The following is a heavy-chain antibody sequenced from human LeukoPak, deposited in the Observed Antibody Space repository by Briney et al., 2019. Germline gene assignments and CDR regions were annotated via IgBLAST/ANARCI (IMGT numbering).Heavy chain of an antibody. V-gene: IGHV3-48*01. D-gene: IGHD2-2*01. CDR3: AGPAAPFDY. J-gene: IGHJ4*02. Sequence: GGPLRLSCAASGFTFSSYSMNWVRQAPGKGLEWVSYISSSSSTIYYADSVKGRFTISRDNAKNSLYLQMNSLRAEDTAVYYCAGPAAPFDYWGQGTLVTVSS. CDR1: GFTFSSYS. CDR2: ISSSSSTI.